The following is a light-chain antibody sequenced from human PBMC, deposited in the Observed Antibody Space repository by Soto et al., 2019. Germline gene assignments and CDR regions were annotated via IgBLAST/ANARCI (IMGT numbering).Light chain of an antibody. V-gene: IGKV2-28*01. J-gene: IGKJ5*01. CDR2: GAS. CDR3: QQYGDTPFA. Sequence: DIVMTQSPLSLPVTPGEPASISCRSSQSLLHSNGYNYLDWYQQKLGQAPRLLIYGASTRATGIPDRFSGSGSGTDFTLTISRLEPEDFAVYYCQQYGDTPFAFGQGTRLEI. CDR1: QSLLHSNGYNY.